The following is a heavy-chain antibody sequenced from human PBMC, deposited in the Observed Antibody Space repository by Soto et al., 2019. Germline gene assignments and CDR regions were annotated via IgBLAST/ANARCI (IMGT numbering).Heavy chain of an antibody. CDR1: GYTFTIYG. D-gene: IGHD2-2*02. Sequence: ASVKVSCKASGYTFTIYGISWVRQAPGQGLEWMGWISAYNGNKNYSQKFQGRVTITRDTSASTAYMELSSLRSEDTAVYYCAKSATVPAAIAYWGQGTLVTVSS. CDR3: AKSATVPAAIAY. CDR2: ISAYNGNK. V-gene: IGHV1-18*01. J-gene: IGHJ4*02.